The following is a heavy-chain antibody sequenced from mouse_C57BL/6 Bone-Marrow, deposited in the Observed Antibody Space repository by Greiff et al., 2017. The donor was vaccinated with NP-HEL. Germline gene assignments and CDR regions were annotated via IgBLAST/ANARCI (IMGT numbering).Heavy chain of an antibody. J-gene: IGHJ1*03. V-gene: IGHV7-1*01. CDR3: ARGGLGDWYFDV. D-gene: IGHD1-1*02. CDR2: SRNKANDYTT. CDR1: GFTFSDFY. Sequence: EVMLVESGGGLVQSGRSLRLSCATSGFTFSDFYMEWVRQAPGKGLEWIAASRNKANDYTTEYSASVKGRFIVSRDTSQSILYLQMNALRAEDTAIYYCARGGLGDWYFDVWGTGTTVTVSS.